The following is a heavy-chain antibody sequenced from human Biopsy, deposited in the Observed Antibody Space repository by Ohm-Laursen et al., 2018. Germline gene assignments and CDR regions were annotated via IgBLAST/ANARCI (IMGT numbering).Heavy chain of an antibody. V-gene: IGHV4-38-2*01. Sequence: TLSLTCAVSGYSISSDYRWGWIRQAPGKTLEWLGNIFKDGNTHYNPSLRSRLIISIDTSKNQLPLMMTSVSGADTAVYLCARVGSGWAPFDKWGPGTLVTVSS. CDR1: GYSISSDYR. CDR3: ARVGSGWAPFDK. CDR2: IFKDGNT. J-gene: IGHJ4*02. D-gene: IGHD6-19*01.